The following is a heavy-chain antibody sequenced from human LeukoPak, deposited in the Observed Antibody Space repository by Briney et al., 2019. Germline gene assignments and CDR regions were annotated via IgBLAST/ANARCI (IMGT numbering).Heavy chain of an antibody. CDR1: GYTFTSYD. V-gene: IGHV1-8*01. CDR2: MNPNSGDT. D-gene: IGHD6-13*01. CDR3: ARGRRAAAGDY. Sequence: ASVKVSCKASGYTFTSYDINWVRQATGQGLEWMGWMNPNSGDTGYAQKFQGRVTMTRNTSISTAHMELSSLRSEDTAVYYCARGRRAAAGDYWGQGTLVTVSS. J-gene: IGHJ4*02.